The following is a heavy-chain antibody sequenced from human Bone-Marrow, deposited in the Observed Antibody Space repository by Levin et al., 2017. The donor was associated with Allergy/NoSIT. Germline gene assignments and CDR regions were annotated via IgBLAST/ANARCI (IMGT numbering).Heavy chain of an antibody. V-gene: IGHV3-11*01. CDR2: ISSSGTTR. Sequence: GGSLRLSCAVSGFDFTDYYMSWIRQAPGKGLEWISYISSSGTTRYYTGGRTSYADSVRGRFTISRDNAQNSLYLQMNSLRAEDTAVYYCARERYCKNGVCYGGAWNYGMDVWGHGTTVTVSS. J-gene: IGHJ6*02. CDR3: ARERYCKNGVCYGGAWNYGMDV. D-gene: IGHD2-8*01. CDR1: GFDFTDYY.